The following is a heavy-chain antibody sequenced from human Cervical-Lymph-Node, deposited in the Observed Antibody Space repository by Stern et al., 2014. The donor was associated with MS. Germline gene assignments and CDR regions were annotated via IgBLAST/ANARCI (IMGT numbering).Heavy chain of an antibody. D-gene: IGHD2-15*01. J-gene: IGHJ6*02. CDR2: IIPTFGTA. CDR1: GGTFSSYA. CDR3: ARSYCSGGSCYPSYYYGMDV. Sequence: QVQLVQSGAEVKKPGSSVKVSCKASGGTFSSYAISWVRQAPGQGLEWMGGIIPTFGTANYAQKFQGRVTITADESTSTAYMELSSLRSEDTAVYYCARSYCSGGSCYPSYYYGMDVWGQGTTVTVSS. V-gene: IGHV1-69*01.